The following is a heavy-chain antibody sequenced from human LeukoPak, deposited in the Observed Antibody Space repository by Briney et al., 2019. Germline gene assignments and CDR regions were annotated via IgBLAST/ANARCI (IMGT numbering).Heavy chain of an antibody. CDR2: IFPGGNT. CDR1: GGSVSSGTYY. Sequence: SETLSLTCTVSGGSVSSGTYYWNWMRQPAGKGLEWIGRIFPGGNTYFNPSLKSRVAISVASSKNQFSLTLSSATAADTAVYYCAGNRDAYFLNAFDIWGQGTMVTVSS. CDR3: AGNRDAYFLNAFDI. D-gene: IGHD5-24*01. J-gene: IGHJ3*02. V-gene: IGHV4-61*02.